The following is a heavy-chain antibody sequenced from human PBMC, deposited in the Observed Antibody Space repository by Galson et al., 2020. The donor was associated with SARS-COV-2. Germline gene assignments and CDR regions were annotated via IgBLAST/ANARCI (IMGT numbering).Heavy chain of an antibody. V-gene: IGHV4-61*09. CDR1: GASISSGTYY. CDR2: IYSRGGT. Sequence: SETLSLTCTVSGASISSGTYYWSWIRQPAGKGLEWIGHIYSRGGTNYNPSLNSRVTISLDTSKNQFSLMLTSVTAADTAVYYCARDPLNLEGDDYWGQGTLVTVSS. J-gene: IGHJ4*02. CDR3: ARDPLNLEGDDY. D-gene: IGHD3-16*01.